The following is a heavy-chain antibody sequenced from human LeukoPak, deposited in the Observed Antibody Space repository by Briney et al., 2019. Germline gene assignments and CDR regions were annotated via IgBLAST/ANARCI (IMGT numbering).Heavy chain of an antibody. D-gene: IGHD3-10*02. J-gene: IGHJ4*02. Sequence: QPGGSLRLSCAASGFTFSSYEMNWVRQAPGKGLEWVSYISSSGSTIYYADSAKGRFTISRDNAKNSLYLQMNSLRAEDTAVYYCARDRALFAKLHFDYWGQGTLVTVSS. CDR3: ARDRALFAKLHFDY. CDR1: GFTFSSYE. CDR2: ISSSGSTI. V-gene: IGHV3-48*03.